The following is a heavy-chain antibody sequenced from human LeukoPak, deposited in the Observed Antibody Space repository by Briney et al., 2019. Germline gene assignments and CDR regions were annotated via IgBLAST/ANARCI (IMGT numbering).Heavy chain of an antibody. CDR3: ARIRDGYNDAYDI. Sequence: GESLKISCKASGYTFTNYYIHWVRQAPGQGLEWMGLINPGGGNTNYAQNFQGRVTMTRDTSASTVYMQLSSLRSEDTAMYYCARIRDGYNDAYDIWGQGTVVTVPS. D-gene: IGHD5-24*01. V-gene: IGHV1-46*01. CDR2: INPGGGNT. CDR1: GYTFTNYY. J-gene: IGHJ3*02.